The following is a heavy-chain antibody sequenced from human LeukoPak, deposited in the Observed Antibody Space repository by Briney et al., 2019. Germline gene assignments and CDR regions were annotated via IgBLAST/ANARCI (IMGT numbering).Heavy chain of an antibody. CDR2: INPNSGGT. CDR3: ARGAYYDFWSGYYTIDY. D-gene: IGHD3-3*01. CDR1: AYTFTGYY. V-gene: IGHV1-2*02. Sequence: ASVKVSCKASAYTFTGYYMHWVRQPPGQGLEWMGGINPNSGGTNYAQKFQGRVTMTRDTSISTAYMELSRLRSDDTAVYYCARGAYYDFWSGYYTIDYWGQGTLVTVSS. J-gene: IGHJ4*02.